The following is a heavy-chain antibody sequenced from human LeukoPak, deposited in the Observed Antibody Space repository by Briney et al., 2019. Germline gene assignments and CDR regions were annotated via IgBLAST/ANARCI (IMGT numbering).Heavy chain of an antibody. CDR1: GYTFTSYG. Sequence: ASVKVSCKASGYTFTSYGISWVRQAPGQGLEWMGWISAYNGNTNHAQKLQGRVTMTTDTSTSTAYMELRSLRSDDTAVYYCARDLGYCSGDSCYSSGLFDYWGQGTLVTVSS. CDR3: ARDLGYCSGDSCYSSGLFDY. D-gene: IGHD2-15*01. CDR2: ISAYNGNT. J-gene: IGHJ4*02. V-gene: IGHV1-18*04.